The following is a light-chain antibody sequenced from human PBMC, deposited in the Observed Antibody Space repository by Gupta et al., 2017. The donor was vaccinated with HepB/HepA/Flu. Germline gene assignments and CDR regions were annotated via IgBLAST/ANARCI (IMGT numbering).Light chain of an antibody. CDR2: AAS. V-gene: IGKV1-12*01. CDR1: QGISSL. CDR3: QQTNSLTLT. Sequence: DIQMTQSPSSVSASVGDRVTITCRASQGISSLLAWYQQKPGKAPNLLIYAASSLQSGVPSRFSGSGSGTDFTLTISSLQPEDFATYYCQQTNSLTLTFGGGTTVEIK. J-gene: IGKJ4*01.